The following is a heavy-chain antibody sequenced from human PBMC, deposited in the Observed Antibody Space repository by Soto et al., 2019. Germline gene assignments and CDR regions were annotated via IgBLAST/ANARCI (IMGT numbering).Heavy chain of an antibody. Sequence: EVQLLESGGGLVQPGGSLRLSCAASGFTFSSYAMSWVRQAPGKGLEWVSSISFSDGGTYYADSVKGRLTISRDNSKNTLFLQMNSLRVEDTAVYYCVKDDRILGRRYFDLWGRGTLVTVSS. CDR3: VKDDRILGRRYFDL. D-gene: IGHD2-15*01. J-gene: IGHJ2*01. CDR1: GFTFSSYA. V-gene: IGHV3-23*01. CDR2: ISFSDGGT.